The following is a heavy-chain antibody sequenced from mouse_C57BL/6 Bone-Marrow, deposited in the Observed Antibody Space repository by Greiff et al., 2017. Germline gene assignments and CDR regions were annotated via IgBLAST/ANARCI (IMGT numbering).Heavy chain of an antibody. J-gene: IGHJ2*01. D-gene: IGHD2-12*01. CDR1: GFTFSDYG. Sequence: EVNVVESGGGLVKPGGSLKLSCAASGFTFSDYGMHWVRQAPEKGLEWVAYISSGSSTIYYADTVKGRFTISRDNAKNTLFLQMTSLRPEDTAMYYCARLRGHYFDYWGQGTTLTVSS. V-gene: IGHV5-17*01. CDR3: ARLRGHYFDY. CDR2: ISSGSSTI.